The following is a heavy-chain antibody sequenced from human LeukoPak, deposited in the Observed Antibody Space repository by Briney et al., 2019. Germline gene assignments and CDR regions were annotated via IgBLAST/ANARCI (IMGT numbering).Heavy chain of an antibody. V-gene: IGHV3-30*02. CDR3: AENFVGTTGDAFDV. CDR2: IRYDGKNK. Sequence: GGSLRLSCAASGFTLNSYGMHWVRKAPGKGLEWVAFIRYDGKNKYYVDSVRGRFTISRDNSKNTLYLQMNSLRAEDTAVYYCAENFVGTTGDAFDVWGQGTLVTVSS. CDR1: GFTLNSYG. J-gene: IGHJ3*01. D-gene: IGHD1-26*01.